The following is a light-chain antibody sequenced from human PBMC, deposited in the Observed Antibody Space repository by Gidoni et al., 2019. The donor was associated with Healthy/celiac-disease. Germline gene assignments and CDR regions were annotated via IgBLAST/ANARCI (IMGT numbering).Light chain of an antibody. V-gene: IGKV3-11*01. J-gene: IGKJ5*01. CDR1: QSVSSY. CDR3: QQRSNWPPIT. CDR2: DAS. Sequence: EIVLTQSPATLSLSPGERATLSCRASQSVSSYLAWYQQKTGQAPRLLIYDASHRATGSPARFSGSGSGTDFTLTISSLEPEDFAVYYCQQRSNWPPITFGQGTRLEIK.